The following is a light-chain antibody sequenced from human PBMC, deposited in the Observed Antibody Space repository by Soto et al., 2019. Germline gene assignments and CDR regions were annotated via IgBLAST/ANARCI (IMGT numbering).Light chain of an antibody. V-gene: IGLV2-14*01. CDR2: EVS. CDR3: SSYTISSVVV. CDR1: STDVGRYKY. Sequence: QSALTQPASVSASPGQSITISCTGTSTDVGRYKYVSWYQQHPGKAPKLMIYEVSNRPSGVSDRFSGSKSGNTASLTISGLQDEDEADYYCSSYTISSVVVFGGGTKLTVL. J-gene: IGLJ2*01.